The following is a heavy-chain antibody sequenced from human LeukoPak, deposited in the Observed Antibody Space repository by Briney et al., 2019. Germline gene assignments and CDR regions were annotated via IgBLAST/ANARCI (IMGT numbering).Heavy chain of an antibody. V-gene: IGHV4-4*09. CDR3: AKVLGSGVWYGFDI. Sequence: SETLSLTCSVSGGSVNSYYWSWIRQPPGKGLEWIGYIYTTGRTNYNPSLKSRVTISVDTSKNQFSLKLSSVTAADTAVYYCAKVLGSGVWYGFDIWGQGTMVTVSS. CDR2: IYTTGRT. D-gene: IGHD7-27*01. J-gene: IGHJ3*02. CDR1: GGSVNSYY.